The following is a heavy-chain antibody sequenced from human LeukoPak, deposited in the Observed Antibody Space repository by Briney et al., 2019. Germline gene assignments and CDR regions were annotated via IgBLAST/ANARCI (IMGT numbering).Heavy chain of an antibody. CDR2: INAGNGNT. Sequence: ASVKVSCTASGYTFTSYAMHWVRQAPGQRLEWMGWINAGNGNTKYSQKFQGRVTITRDTSASTAYMELSSLRSEDTAVYYCARVGLYSSGWSERYFDYWGQGTLVTVSS. CDR3: ARVGLYSSGWSERYFDY. J-gene: IGHJ4*02. CDR1: GYTFTSYA. D-gene: IGHD6-19*01. V-gene: IGHV1-3*01.